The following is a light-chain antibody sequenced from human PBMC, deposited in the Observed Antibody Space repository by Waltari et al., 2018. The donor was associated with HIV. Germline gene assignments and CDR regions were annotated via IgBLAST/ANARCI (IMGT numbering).Light chain of an antibody. CDR2: RND. J-gene: IGLJ2*01. CDR3: VTWDDSLRGVV. Sequence: SVVTQPPSASATPGQRVTLSCSGHPPNIGRNYVFWYQHLPGTAPKLLIHRNDQRPSRVPDRFSGSTSGTSASLAISGLRSEDEADYYCVTWDDSLRGVVFGGGTKVAVL. V-gene: IGLV1-47*01. CDR1: PPNIGRNY.